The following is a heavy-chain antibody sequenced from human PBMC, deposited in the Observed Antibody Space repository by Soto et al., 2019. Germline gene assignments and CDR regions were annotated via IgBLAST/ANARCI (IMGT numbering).Heavy chain of an antibody. V-gene: IGHV3-23*01. CDR3: AKRRGSSWEDHYYCYYGMDV. CDR1: GFTFSSYA. Sequence: PGGSLRLSCAASGFTFSSYAMSWVRQAPGKGLEWVSAISGSGGSTYYADSVKGRFTISRDNSKNTLYLQMNSLRAEDTAVYYCAKRRGSSWEDHYYCYYGMDVWGQGTTVTVSS. CDR2: ISGSGGST. D-gene: IGHD6-13*01. J-gene: IGHJ6*02.